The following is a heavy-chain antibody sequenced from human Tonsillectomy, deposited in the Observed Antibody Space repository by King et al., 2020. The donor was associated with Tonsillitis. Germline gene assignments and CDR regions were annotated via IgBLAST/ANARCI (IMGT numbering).Heavy chain of an antibody. D-gene: IGHD1-26*01. Sequence: VQLVESGGGLVQPGGSLRLSCAASGFTVSSNYMSWVRQAPGKGLEWVSVIYSGGSTYYADSVKGRFTISRDNSKNTLYLQMNSLRAEDTAVYYCATSGSYSTFDAFDIWGQGTMVTVSS. CDR1: GFTVSSNY. V-gene: IGHV3-66*01. CDR3: ATSGSYSTFDAFDI. J-gene: IGHJ3*02. CDR2: IYSGGST.